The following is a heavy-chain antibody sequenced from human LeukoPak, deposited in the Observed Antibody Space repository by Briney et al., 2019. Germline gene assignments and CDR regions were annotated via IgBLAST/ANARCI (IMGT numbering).Heavy chain of an antibody. D-gene: IGHD1-7*01. Sequence: SVKVSCKASGGTFSSYAISWVRQAPGQGLEWMGGIIPIFGTANYAQKFQGRVTITADKSTSTAYMELSSLRSEDTAVYYCARDPPLSITGTTSVDYWGQGTLVTVSS. V-gene: IGHV1-69*06. CDR1: GGTFSSYA. CDR2: IIPIFGTA. CDR3: ARDPPLSITGTTSVDY. J-gene: IGHJ4*02.